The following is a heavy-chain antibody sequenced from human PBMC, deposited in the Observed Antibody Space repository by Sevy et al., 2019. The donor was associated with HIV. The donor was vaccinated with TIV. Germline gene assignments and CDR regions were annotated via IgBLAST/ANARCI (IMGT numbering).Heavy chain of an antibody. CDR1: GFTFSNAW. D-gene: IGHD6-19*01. CDR2: IKSKTDGGTT. V-gene: IGHV3-15*01. CDR3: TTAIAVAGYYYYYGMDV. Sequence: GGSLRLSCAASGFTFSNAWMSWVRQAPGKGLEWVGRIKSKTDGGTTDYAAPVKGRFTISRDDSKNTLYLQMNSLKTEDTAVYYCTTAIAVAGYYYYYGMDVWGQGTTATVSS. J-gene: IGHJ6*02.